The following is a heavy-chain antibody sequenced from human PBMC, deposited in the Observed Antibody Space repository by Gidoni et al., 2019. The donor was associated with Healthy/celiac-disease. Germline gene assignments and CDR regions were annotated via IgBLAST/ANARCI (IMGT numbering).Heavy chain of an antibody. CDR1: GFTFSSYW. CDR3: ARDFTFGGVIALFDY. Sequence: EVQLVESGGGLVQPGGSLRLSCAASGFTFSSYWMSWVRQAPGKGLEWVANIKQDGSEKYYVDSVKGRFTISRDNAKNSLYLQMNSLRAEDTAVYYCARDFTFGGVIALFDYWGQGTLVTVSS. J-gene: IGHJ4*02. CDR2: IKQDGSEK. V-gene: IGHV3-7*01. D-gene: IGHD3-16*02.